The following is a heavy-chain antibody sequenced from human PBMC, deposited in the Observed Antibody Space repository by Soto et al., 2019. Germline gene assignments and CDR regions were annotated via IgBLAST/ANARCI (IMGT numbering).Heavy chain of an antibody. J-gene: IGHJ6*02. V-gene: IGHV1-46*01. CDR1: GYTFTSYY. D-gene: IGHD3-3*01. CDR3: ARGFWRGYSSYYYYGMDV. CDR2: INPSGGST. Sequence: ASVKVSCKASGYTFTSYYMHWVRQAPGQGLEWMGIINPSGGSTSYAQKFQGRVTMTRDTATSTVYMERSSLRSEDTAVYYCARGFWRGYSSYYYYGMDVWGQGTTVTVSS.